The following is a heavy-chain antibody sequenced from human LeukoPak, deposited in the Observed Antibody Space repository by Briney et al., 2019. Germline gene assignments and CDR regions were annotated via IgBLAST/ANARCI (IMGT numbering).Heavy chain of an antibody. CDR2: IYISGST. J-gene: IGHJ3*02. CDR3: ARRGSYGVDAFDI. D-gene: IGHD3-10*01. Sequence: PSETLSLTCTVSGGSISSYYWSWIRQPAGKGLEWIGRIYISGSTNYNPSLKSRVTISVDTSKNQFSLKLSSVTAADTAVYYCARRGSYGVDAFDIWGQGTMVTVSS. V-gene: IGHV4-4*07. CDR1: GGSISSYY.